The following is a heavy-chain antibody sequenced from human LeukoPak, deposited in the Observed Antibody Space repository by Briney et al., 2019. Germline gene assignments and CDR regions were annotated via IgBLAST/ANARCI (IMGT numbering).Heavy chain of an antibody. D-gene: IGHD6-13*01. CDR3: ARVIDVAAAGYFDS. J-gene: IGHJ4*02. Sequence: SETLSLTCTVSGGSISSGGYYWSWIRQPAGKGLEWIGRIYTSGSTNYNPSLKSRVTISVDTSKNQFSLKLSSVTAADTALYYCARVIDVAAAGYFDSWGQGTQVTVSS. CDR2: IYTSGST. CDR1: GGSISSGGYY. V-gene: IGHV4-61*02.